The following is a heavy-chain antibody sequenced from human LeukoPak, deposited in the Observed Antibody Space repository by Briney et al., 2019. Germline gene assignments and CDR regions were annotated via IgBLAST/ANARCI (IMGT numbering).Heavy chain of an antibody. J-gene: IGHJ6*02. CDR2: ISGTSRTI. CDR1: GFTFSNHS. CDR3: ASQYYYGSGYSPPAYYYYGMDV. Sequence: GGSLRLSCEASGFTFSNHSMNWVRQAPGKGLEWVSYISGTSRTIDYADSLKGRFAISRDNAKNSLYLQMDSLRAEDTAVYYCASQYYYGSGYSPPAYYYYGMDVWGQGTTVTVSS. D-gene: IGHD3-10*01. V-gene: IGHV3-48*01.